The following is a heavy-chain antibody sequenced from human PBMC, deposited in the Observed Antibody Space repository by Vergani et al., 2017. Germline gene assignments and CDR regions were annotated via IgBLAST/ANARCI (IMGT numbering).Heavy chain of an antibody. CDR1: GYTFTGYY. CDR3: ARDRRYVVPAANPPFDY. Sequence: QVQLVESGAEVKKPGASVKVSCKASGYTFTGYYMHWVRQAPGQGLEWMGWINPNSGGTNYAQKFQGRVTMTRDTSISTAYMELSRLRSDDTAVYYCARDRRYVVPAANPPFDYWGQGTLVTVSS. D-gene: IGHD2-2*01. CDR2: INPNSGGT. V-gene: IGHV1-2*02. J-gene: IGHJ4*02.